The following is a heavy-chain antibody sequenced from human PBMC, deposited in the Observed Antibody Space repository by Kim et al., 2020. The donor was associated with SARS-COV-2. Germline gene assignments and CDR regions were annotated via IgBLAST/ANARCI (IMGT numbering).Heavy chain of an antibody. CDR3: AKDQVMTTVIRDAFDI. D-gene: IGHD4-4*01. Sequence: SVKGRFTISRDNSKNTLYLQMNSLRAEDTAVYYCAKDQVMTTVIRDAFDIWGQGTMVTVSS. V-gene: IGHV3-23*01. J-gene: IGHJ3*02.